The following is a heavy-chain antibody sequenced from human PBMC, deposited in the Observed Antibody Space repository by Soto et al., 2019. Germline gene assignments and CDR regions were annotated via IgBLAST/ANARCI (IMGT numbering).Heavy chain of an antibody. Sequence: EVQMLESGGGLVQPGGSLRLSCAASGFTFSSYAMSWVRQAPGKGLEWVSAISGSDGSTFYADSVKGRFTISRDDSKNTLYLQMNSLRAEDTAVYYCTKGPGMYSDFDCWGQGTLVTDSS. CDR1: GFTFSSYA. V-gene: IGHV3-23*01. CDR2: ISGSDGST. J-gene: IGHJ4*02. CDR3: TKGPGMYSDFDC. D-gene: IGHD2-8*01.